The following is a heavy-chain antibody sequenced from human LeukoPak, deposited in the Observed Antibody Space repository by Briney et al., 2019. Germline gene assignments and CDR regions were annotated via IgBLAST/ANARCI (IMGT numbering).Heavy chain of an antibody. CDR1: GFTFDDYA. V-gene: IGHV3-9*03. CDR2: ISWNSGSI. CDR3: AKDSAYYYDSSGYYDY. J-gene: IGHJ4*02. D-gene: IGHD3-22*01. Sequence: GGSLRLSCEASGFTFDDYAMHWVRQAPGKGLEWVSGISWNSGSIGYADSVKGRFTISRDNAKNSLYLQMNSLRAEDMALYYCAKDSAYYYDSSGYYDYWGQGTLVTVSS.